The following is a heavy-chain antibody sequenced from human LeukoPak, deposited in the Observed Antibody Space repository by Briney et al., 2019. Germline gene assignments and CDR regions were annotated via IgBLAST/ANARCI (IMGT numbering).Heavy chain of an antibody. V-gene: IGHV4-59*01. CDR3: VRAPRNYDFFPTRGMDV. D-gene: IGHD3-3*01. CDR2: IYYSGST. CDR1: GGSISSYY. Sequence: SETLSLTCTVSGGSISSYYWSWIRQPPGKGLEWIGYIYYSGSTNYNPSLKSRVTISVDTSKNQFSLKLSSVTAADTAVYYCVRAPRNYDFFPTRGMDVWGKGTTVTVSS. J-gene: IGHJ6*03.